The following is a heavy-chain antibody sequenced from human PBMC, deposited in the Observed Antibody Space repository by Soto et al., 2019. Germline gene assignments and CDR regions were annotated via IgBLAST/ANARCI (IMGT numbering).Heavy chain of an antibody. Sequence: QVTLKESGPVLVKPTETLTLTCTISGFSLSNGRMGVSWIRQSPGQALEWLAHIFSDAERAYSTSMQSRLTIPRNNSRTQVVLTRTDMAPVDTGTYYVARLTADPSYPYYAMDVGGQGPTFTVSS. CDR1: GFSLSNGRMG. CDR2: IFSDAER. V-gene: IGHV2-26*03. J-gene: IGHJ6*02. CDR3: ARLTADPSYPYYAMDV.